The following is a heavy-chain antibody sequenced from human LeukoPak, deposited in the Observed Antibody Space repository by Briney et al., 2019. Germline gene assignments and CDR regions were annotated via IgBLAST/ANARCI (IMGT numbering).Heavy chain of an antibody. Sequence: PSETLSLTCTVSGGSISSSSYYWGWIRQPPGKGLEWIGSIYYSGSTYYNPSPKSRVTISVDTSKNQFSLKLSSVTAADTAVYYCARRSLWFGDYYWGQGTLVTVSS. CDR3: ARRSLWFGDYY. J-gene: IGHJ4*02. CDR2: IYYSGST. CDR1: GGSISSSSYY. D-gene: IGHD3-10*01. V-gene: IGHV4-39*01.